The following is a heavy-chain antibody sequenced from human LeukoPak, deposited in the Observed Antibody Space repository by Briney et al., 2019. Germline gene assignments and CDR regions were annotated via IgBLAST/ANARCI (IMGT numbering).Heavy chain of an antibody. V-gene: IGHV3-7*01. CDR2: IKQDGSEK. J-gene: IGHJ1*01. CDR3: ARENVEWKLSARFQH. CDR1: GFTFSSYW. D-gene: IGHD3-3*01. Sequence: SGGSLRLSCAASGFTFSSYWMSWVRQAPGKGLEWVANIKQDGSEKYYVDSVKGRFTISRDNAKNSVYLQMNSLRAEDTAVYYCARENVEWKLSARFQHWGQGTLVTVSS.